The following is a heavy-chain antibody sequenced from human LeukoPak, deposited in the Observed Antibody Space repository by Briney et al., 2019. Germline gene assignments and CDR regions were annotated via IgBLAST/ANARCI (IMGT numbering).Heavy chain of an antibody. Sequence: SVKVSCKASGGTFSSYAISWVRQAPGQGLEWMGGIIPIFGTANYAQKFQGRVTITADESTSTAYMELSSLRSEDTAVYYCARVPTAYCSGGSCYPNYYYYGMDVWGQGTTVTVSS. CDR2: IIPIFGTA. J-gene: IGHJ6*02. D-gene: IGHD2-15*01. CDR1: GGTFSSYA. V-gene: IGHV1-69*01. CDR3: ARVPTAYCSGGSCYPNYYYYGMDV.